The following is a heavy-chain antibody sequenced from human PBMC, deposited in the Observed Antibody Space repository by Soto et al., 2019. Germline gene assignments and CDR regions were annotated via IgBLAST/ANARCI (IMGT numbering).Heavy chain of an antibody. CDR2: IIPIFGTA. D-gene: IGHD3-22*01. Sequence: SVKVSCKASGYTFTGYGISWVRQAPGQGLEWMGGIIPIFGTANYAQKFQGRVTITADESTSTAYMELSSLRSEDTAVYYCARDPSPYDSSGYDSDYWGQGTLVTVSS. V-gene: IGHV1-69*13. J-gene: IGHJ4*02. CDR3: ARDPSPYDSSGYDSDY. CDR1: GYTFTGYG.